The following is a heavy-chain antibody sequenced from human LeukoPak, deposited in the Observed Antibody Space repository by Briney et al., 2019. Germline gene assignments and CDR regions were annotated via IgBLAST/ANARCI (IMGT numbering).Heavy chain of an antibody. V-gene: IGHV1-69*04. CDR1: GGTFSSYA. CDR3: ARGGDSSGYSFDY. Sequence: SVKVSCKASGGTFSSYAISWVRQAPGQGLEWMGRIIPILGIANYAQKFQGRVTITADKSTSTAYMELSSLRSEDTAVYYCARGGDSSGYSFDYWGQGTLVTVSS. CDR2: IIPILGIA. J-gene: IGHJ4*02. D-gene: IGHD3-22*01.